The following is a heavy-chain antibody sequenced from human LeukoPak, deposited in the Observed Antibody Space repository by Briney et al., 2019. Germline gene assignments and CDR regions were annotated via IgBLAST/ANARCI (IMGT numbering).Heavy chain of an antibody. CDR3: ARGWQWLVRGGLSVYYGMDV. CDR1: GDSISSCY. V-gene: IGHV4-59*01. CDR2: IYYSGST. D-gene: IGHD6-19*01. J-gene: IGHJ6*02. Sequence: SETLSLTCTVSGDSISSCYWSWIRQPPGKGLEWIGYIYYSGSTNYNPSLKSRVTISVDTSKTQFSLKLSSVTAADTAVYYCARGWQWLVRGGLSVYYGMDVWGQGTTVTVSS.